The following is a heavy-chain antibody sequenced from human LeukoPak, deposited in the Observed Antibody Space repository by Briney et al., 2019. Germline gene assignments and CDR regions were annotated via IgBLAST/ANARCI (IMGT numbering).Heavy chain of an antibody. V-gene: IGHV3-9*01. CDR2: ISSNSDDI. J-gene: IGHJ4*02. D-gene: IGHD2-15*01. CDR3: AKDRYCNSSSCPIDY. CDR1: GFNFDEYA. Sequence: SLRLSCVGCGFNFDEYAMQWVRQPRGKGVEGVSSISSNSDDIGYGDSVEGRFTISRDSVKKSLYLHMHNLRVDDPALYYCAKDRYCNSSSCPIDYWGQGTLVTVSS.